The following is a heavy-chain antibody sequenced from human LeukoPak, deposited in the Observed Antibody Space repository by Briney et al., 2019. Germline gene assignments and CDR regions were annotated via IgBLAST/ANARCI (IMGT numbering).Heavy chain of an antibody. V-gene: IGHV3-23*01. J-gene: IGHJ4*02. Sequence: PGTSLRLSCVASGFSFSSYSIHWVRRVPGKGLEWVSAISNNGGYTYYADSVQGRFTISRDNSKSTLCLQMNSLRAEDTAVYYCAKQLGYCSDGSCYFPYWGQGTLVTVSS. CDR3: AKQLGYCSDGSCYFPY. CDR1: GFSFSSYS. CDR2: ISNNGGYT. D-gene: IGHD2-15*01.